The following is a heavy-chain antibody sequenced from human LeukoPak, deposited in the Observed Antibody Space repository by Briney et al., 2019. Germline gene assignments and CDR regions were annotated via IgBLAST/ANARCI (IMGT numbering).Heavy chain of an antibody. Sequence: PSETLSLTCTVSGYSISSGYYWGWIRQSPETGLEWIGSFYQSGSTYYNPSLKSRVTISVDTSKNQFSLKLSSVTAADTAVYYCARDWGDYYGSGSYYANWFDPWGQGTLVTVSS. CDR3: ARDWGDYYGSGSYYANWFDP. J-gene: IGHJ5*02. V-gene: IGHV4-38-2*02. CDR1: GYSISSGYY. D-gene: IGHD3-10*01. CDR2: FYQSGST.